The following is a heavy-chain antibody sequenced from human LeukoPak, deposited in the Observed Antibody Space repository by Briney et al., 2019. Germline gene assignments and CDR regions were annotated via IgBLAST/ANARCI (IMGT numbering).Heavy chain of an antibody. D-gene: IGHD2-15*01. V-gene: IGHV4-39*01. J-gene: IGHJ6*03. Sequence: SETLSLTCTVSGGSISSSSYYWGWIRQPPGKGLEWIGSIYYSGSTYYNPSLKSRVTISVDTSKNQFSLKLSSVTAADTAVYYCARTLGYCSGGSCLYYYYYYMDVWGKGTTVTVS. CDR2: IYYSGST. CDR3: ARTLGYCSGGSCLYYYYYYMDV. CDR1: GGSISSSSYY.